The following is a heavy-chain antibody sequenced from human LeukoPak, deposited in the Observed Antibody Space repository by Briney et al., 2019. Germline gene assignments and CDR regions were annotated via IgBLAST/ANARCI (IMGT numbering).Heavy chain of an antibody. V-gene: IGHV4-38-2*02. J-gene: IGHJ6*03. Sequence: SETLSLACTVSGYSISSGYYWGWIRQPPGKGLEWIGTIYRSGSTYSNPSLRGRVTISVDTSKNQFSLKLSSVTAADTAVYYCARTGAGYYYYYMDVWGKGTTVTVSS. CDR2: IYRSGST. CDR1: GYSISSGYY. CDR3: ARTGAGYYYYYMDV. D-gene: IGHD1-26*01.